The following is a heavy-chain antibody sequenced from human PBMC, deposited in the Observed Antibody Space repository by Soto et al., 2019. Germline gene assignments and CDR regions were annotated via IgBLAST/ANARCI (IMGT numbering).Heavy chain of an antibody. CDR1: GFTFSSYA. CDR2: ISGSGGST. D-gene: IGHD3-10*01. CDR3: AKDSSLYYYGSGSYFGYFDY. J-gene: IGHJ4*02. V-gene: IGHV3-23*01. Sequence: PGGSLRLSCTITGFTFSSYAMNWVRQAPGKGLEWVSGISGSGGSTKYADSVKGRFTISRDNSKNTLYLQISSLRAEDTAVYYCAKDSSLYYYGSGSYFGYFDYWGQGTLVTVSS.